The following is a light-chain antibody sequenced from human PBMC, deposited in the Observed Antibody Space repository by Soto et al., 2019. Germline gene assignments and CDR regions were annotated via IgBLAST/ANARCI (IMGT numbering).Light chain of an antibody. CDR3: AAWDDSLNGPVV. CDR1: SSHIGSNT. V-gene: IGLV1-44*01. J-gene: IGLJ2*01. CDR2: SNN. Sequence: QSVLTQPPSASGTPGQRVTISCSGSSSHIGSNTVNWYQQLPGTAPKLLIYSNNQRPSGVPDRFSGSKSGTSASLAISGLQSEDEADYYCAAWDDSLNGPVVFGGGTKVTVL.